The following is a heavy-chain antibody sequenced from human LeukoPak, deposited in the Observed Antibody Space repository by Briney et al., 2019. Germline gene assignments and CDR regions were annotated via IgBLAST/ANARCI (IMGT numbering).Heavy chain of an antibody. CDR1: GYTFTSYA. D-gene: IGHD5-18*01. CDR3: ARGRLQLLLGADFFYYMDV. V-gene: IGHV1-69*06. CDR2: ILPSVGTA. J-gene: IGHJ6*03. Sequence: ASVKVSCKASGYTFTSYAMNWVRQAPGQGLEWMGGILPSVGTAHSSQKFQGRVTITADKSTSTAYMELSSLTSEDTAVYYCARGRLQLLLGADFFYYMDVWGKGTTVIISS.